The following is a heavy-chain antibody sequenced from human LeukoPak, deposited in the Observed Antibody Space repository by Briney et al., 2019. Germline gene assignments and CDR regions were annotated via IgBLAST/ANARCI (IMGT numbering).Heavy chain of an antibody. CDR1: GFTFSNYA. CDR3: VKDNNYDFWSGSIHYFDY. J-gene: IGHJ4*02. CDR2: ISSNGGST. D-gene: IGHD3-3*01. Sequence: PGGSLRLSCSASGFTFSNYAMHWVRQAPAKGLEYVSAISSNGGSTYYADSVKGRFTISRDNSKNTLYLQMSCLRPEDTAVYYCVKDNNYDFWSGSIHYFDYWGQGTLVTVSS. V-gene: IGHV3-64D*09.